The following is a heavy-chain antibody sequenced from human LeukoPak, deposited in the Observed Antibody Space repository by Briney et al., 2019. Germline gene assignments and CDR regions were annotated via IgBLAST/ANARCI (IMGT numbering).Heavy chain of an antibody. V-gene: IGHV3-30*18. CDR2: ISYDGSNK. Sequence: GESLRLSCAASGFTFSSYGMHWVRQAPGKGLEWVAVISYDGSNKYYADSVKGRFTISRDKSKNTLYLQMNSLRAEDTAVYYCAKDKGWCSGGSCYSGAFDIWGQGTMVTVSS. D-gene: IGHD2-15*01. CDR3: AKDKGWCSGGSCYSGAFDI. CDR1: GFTFSSYG. J-gene: IGHJ3*02.